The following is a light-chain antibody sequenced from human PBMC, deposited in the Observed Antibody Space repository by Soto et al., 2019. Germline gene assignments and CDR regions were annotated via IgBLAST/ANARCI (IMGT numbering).Light chain of an antibody. J-gene: IGKJ4*01. CDR3: QQRTNWPLT. CDR2: DAS. CDR1: QSVGSY. Sequence: EIVLTQSPATLSLSPGERATLSCRASQSVGSYLAWYQQRPGRAPRLLIYDASSRATGIPARFSGSGSGTDFTLTISSLEPEDFAAYYCQQRTNWPLTFGGGTKVQIK. V-gene: IGKV3-11*01.